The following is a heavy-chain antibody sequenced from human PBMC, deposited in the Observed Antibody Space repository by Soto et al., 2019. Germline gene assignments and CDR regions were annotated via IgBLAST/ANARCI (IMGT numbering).Heavy chain of an antibody. Sequence: QVQLVESGGGVVQPGRSLRLSCAASGFTFSSYGMHWVRQAPGKGLEWVAVIWYDGSNKYYADSVKGRFTISRDNSKNTLYLQMNSLRAEDTAVYYCASSPYDFWSGYYPLDYWGQGTLVTVSS. CDR2: IWYDGSNK. D-gene: IGHD3-3*01. V-gene: IGHV3-33*01. CDR1: GFTFSSYG. CDR3: ASSPYDFWSGYYPLDY. J-gene: IGHJ4*02.